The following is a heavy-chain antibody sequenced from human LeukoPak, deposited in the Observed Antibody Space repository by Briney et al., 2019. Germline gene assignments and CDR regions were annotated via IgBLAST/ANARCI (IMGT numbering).Heavy chain of an antibody. CDR2: INHSGST. V-gene: IGHV4-34*01. D-gene: IGHD3-10*01. Sequence: PSETLSLTCAVYGGSFSGYYWSWTRQPPGKGLEWIGEINHSGSTNYNPSLKSRVTISVDTSKNQCSLKLSSVTAADTAVYYCARLVITMVRGVVLYNWFDPWGQGTLVTVSS. CDR3: ARLVITMVRGVVLYNWFDP. J-gene: IGHJ5*02. CDR1: GGSFSGYY.